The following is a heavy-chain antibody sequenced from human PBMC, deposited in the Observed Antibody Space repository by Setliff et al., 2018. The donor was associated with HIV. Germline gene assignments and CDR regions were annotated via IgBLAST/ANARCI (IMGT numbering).Heavy chain of an antibody. J-gene: IGHJ6*03. Sequence: PSETLSLTCAVYGGSFNDYYWTWIRQPPGKGLEWIGEIDHSGSTKYHASLKSRVTISIDTSKNQISLKLSSVTAADTAVYYCARQVDYDVLTGFYGYNYYYMDVWGKGTTVTVSS. CDR3: ARQVDYDVLTGFYGYNYYYMDV. D-gene: IGHD3-9*01. V-gene: IGHV4-34*01. CDR1: GGSFNDYY. CDR2: IDHSGST.